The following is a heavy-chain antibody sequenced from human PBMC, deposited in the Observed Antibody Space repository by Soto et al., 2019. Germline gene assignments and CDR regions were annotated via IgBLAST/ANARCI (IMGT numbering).Heavy chain of an antibody. CDR1: GFTFSTCA. CDR3: AKQAVVVAATPWFDP. Sequence: GGSLRLSCAASGFTFSTCAMNWVLQAPWKGLEWVSSISGGGGSTYYGDSVKGRFTISRDNSKNTLYLQINSLRADDTAVYYCAKQAVVVAATPWFDPWGQGTLVTVSS. J-gene: IGHJ5*02. D-gene: IGHD2-15*01. CDR2: ISGGGGST. V-gene: IGHV3-23*01.